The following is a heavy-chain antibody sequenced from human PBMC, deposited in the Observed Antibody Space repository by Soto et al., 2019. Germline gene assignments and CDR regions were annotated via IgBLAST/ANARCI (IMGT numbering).Heavy chain of an antibody. J-gene: IGHJ6*02. D-gene: IGHD3-10*01. Sequence: QVQLVQSGAEVKKPGSSVKVSCKASGGTFSSYAISWVRQAPGQGLEWMGGIIPIFGTANYAQKFQGRVTITADESTSTAYMELSSLRSEDTAVYYCARGNEELLCFGEHYGMDVWGQGTTVTVSS. CDR3: ARGNEELLCFGEHYGMDV. CDR2: IIPIFGTA. V-gene: IGHV1-69*01. CDR1: GGTFSSYA.